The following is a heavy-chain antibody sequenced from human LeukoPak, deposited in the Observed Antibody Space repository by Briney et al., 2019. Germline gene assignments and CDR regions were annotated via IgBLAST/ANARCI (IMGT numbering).Heavy chain of an antibody. CDR2: ISGSGSST. J-gene: IGHJ3*02. V-gene: IGHV3-23*01. CDR3: AKDVWGSSSGAFDI. Sequence: PGGSLRLSCAASGLTFSNFVMSCVRQAPGKGLEWVSGISGSGSSTYYGDSVKGRFTISRDNSKNTLYLQMNSLRAEDTAAYYCAKDVWGSSSGAFDIWGQGTMVTVSS. CDR1: GLTFSNFV. D-gene: IGHD3-16*01.